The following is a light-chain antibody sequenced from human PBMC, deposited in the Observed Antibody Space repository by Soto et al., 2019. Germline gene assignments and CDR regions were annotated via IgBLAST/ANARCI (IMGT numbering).Light chain of an antibody. Sequence: QSVLTQPPSVSGAPGQRITISCTGSRSNIGAGYEVHWYQQLPGTAPKLLIYGDTNRPSGVPDRFSASKSGTLATLDITGLQTGDEADYYCGTWDSSLTIGVIFGGGTKLTVL. CDR1: RSNIGAGYE. J-gene: IGLJ2*01. CDR2: GDT. CDR3: GTWDSSLTIGVI. V-gene: IGLV1-40*01.